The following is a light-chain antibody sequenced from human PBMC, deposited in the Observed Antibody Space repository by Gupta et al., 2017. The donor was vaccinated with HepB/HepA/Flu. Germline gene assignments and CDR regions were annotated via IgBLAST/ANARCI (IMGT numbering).Light chain of an antibody. J-gene: IGLJ2*01. CDR1: SSDIGAYNY. CDR2: EVS. V-gene: IGLV2-8*01. CDR3: SAHVGGNNAHVV. Sequence: QSALTQPPSASGSPGQSVTISCTGPSSDIGAYNYVSWYQQHPGKAPKLMIYEVSNRPSGVPDRFSGSKSGNTASLTVYGLQVEDEADYYCSAHVGGNNAHVVFGGGTKLTVL.